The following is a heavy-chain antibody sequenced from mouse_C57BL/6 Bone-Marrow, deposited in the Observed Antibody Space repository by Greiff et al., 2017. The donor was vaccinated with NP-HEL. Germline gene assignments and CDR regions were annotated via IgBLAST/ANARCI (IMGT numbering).Heavy chain of an antibody. CDR2: IDPSDSYT. CDR1: GYTFTSYW. Sequence: QVQLQQPGAELVRPGTSVKLSCKASGYTFTSYWMHWVKQRPGQGLEWIGVIDPSDSYTNYNQKFKGKATLTVDTSSSTAYMQLSSLTSEDSAVYYCARSETGTEGNWGQGTTLTVSS. D-gene: IGHD4-1*01. V-gene: IGHV1-59*01. CDR3: ARSETGTEGN. J-gene: IGHJ2*01.